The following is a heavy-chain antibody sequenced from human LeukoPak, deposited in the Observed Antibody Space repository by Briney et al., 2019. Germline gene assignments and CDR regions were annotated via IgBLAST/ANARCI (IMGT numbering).Heavy chain of an antibody. CDR3: ARDFRADFWSGYLVY. CDR1: GSTFSSYA. V-gene: IGHV1-69*05. D-gene: IGHD3-3*01. CDR2: IIPIFGTA. J-gene: IGHJ4*02. Sequence: GASVKVSCKASGSTFSSYAISWVRQAPGQGLEWMGGIIPIFGTANYAQKFQGRVTITTDESTSTAYMELSSLRSEDTAVYYCARDFRADFWSGYLVYWGQGTLVTVSS.